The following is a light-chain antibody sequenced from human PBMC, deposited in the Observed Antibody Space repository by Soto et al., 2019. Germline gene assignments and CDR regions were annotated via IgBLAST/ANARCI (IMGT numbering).Light chain of an antibody. Sequence: IVLTQSPATLSLSPGERATLSCRAIQSISGYLAWYQQKPGQAPRLLIYDASNRATGIPARFSGSGSETDFTLTISSLEPEDFAVYYCQQRSNWPHSITFGQGTRLEIK. J-gene: IGKJ5*01. CDR1: QSISGY. V-gene: IGKV3-11*01. CDR2: DAS. CDR3: QQRSNWPHSIT.